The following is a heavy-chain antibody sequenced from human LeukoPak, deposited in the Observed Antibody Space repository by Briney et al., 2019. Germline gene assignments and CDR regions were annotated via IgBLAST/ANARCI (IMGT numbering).Heavy chain of an antibody. J-gene: IGHJ4*02. CDR2: ISGSGGST. V-gene: IGHV3-23*01. CDR3: AKDLSYDSSGYPAY. CDR1: GFTFSSYG. D-gene: IGHD3-22*01. Sequence: WGSLTLFCAASGFTFSSYGMSWVRQAPGKGLEWVSAISGSGGSTLYAVSVKARLTISKDKSKNTLYLQMNSVRAEDTAVYYCAKDLSYDSSGYPAYWGQGTLVTVSS.